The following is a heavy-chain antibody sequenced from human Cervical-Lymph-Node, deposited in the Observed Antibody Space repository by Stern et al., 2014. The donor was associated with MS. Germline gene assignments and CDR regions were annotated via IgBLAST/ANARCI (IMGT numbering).Heavy chain of an antibody. J-gene: IGHJ4*02. CDR1: GFTFDDYA. Sequence: QLVESGGDLVQPGRSLRLSCAAFGFTFDDYAMHWVRQAPGKGLEWVAGISWNSGTIGYADSVKGRFTTSRDNAYSSLYLQMNSLRPEDTALYYCARDITGSSAYFAYWGQGTLVTVSS. V-gene: IGHV3-9*01. CDR3: ARDITGSSAYFAY. CDR2: ISWNSGTI. D-gene: IGHD1-14*01.